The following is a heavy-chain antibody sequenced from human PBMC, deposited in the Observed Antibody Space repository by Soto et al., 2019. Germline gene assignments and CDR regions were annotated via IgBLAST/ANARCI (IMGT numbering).Heavy chain of an antibody. J-gene: IGHJ4*02. V-gene: IGHV4-31*01. CDR3: ARATESHYFDY. CDR1: GASIISSGYY. Sequence: QVQLQESGPGLVKPSQTLSLTCTLSGASIISSGYYWSWIRLHPGEGLEWIGYIYYRGTTYYNPSLKSPVTISTDTSKKEFSLTLTSVTAADTAVYYCARATESHYFDYWGRGILVTVTS. CDR2: IYYRGTT.